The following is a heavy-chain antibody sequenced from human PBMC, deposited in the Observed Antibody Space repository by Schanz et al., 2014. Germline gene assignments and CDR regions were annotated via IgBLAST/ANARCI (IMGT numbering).Heavy chain of an antibody. V-gene: IGHV1-2*02. CDR3: ARVYRWQHILGHFDS. Sequence: QVPLVQSGPEVKKPEASVRVSCQASGYTFVGYYIHWLRQAPGQGLEWMGWINPDSGDTNYVQNFQGRVTMTRDTSITTAYMDLSRLTSDDTAVYYCARVYRWQHILGHFDSWGQGSLVTVSS. D-gene: IGHD6-13*01. CDR1: GYTFVGYY. J-gene: IGHJ4*02. CDR2: INPDSGDT.